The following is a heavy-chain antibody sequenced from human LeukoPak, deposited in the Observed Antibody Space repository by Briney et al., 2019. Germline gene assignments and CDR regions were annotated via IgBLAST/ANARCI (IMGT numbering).Heavy chain of an antibody. CDR2: ISSSGITI. J-gene: IGHJ3*02. CDR3: ARDPYGSGTGDAFDI. Sequence: GGSLRLPCAASGFTFSEYYMTWLRQAPGKGLEWISYISSSGITIYYADSVKGRFTISRDNAKNSLYLQMNSLRAEDTALYYCARDPYGSGTGDAFDIWGQGTMVTVSS. D-gene: IGHD3-10*01. V-gene: IGHV3-11*04. CDR1: GFTFSEYY.